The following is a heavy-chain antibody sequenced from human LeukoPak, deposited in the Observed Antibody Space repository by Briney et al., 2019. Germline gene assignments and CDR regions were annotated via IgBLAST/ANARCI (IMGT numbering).Heavy chain of an antibody. J-gene: IGHJ4*02. CDR1: GGPISSYY. D-gene: IGHD4-17*01. CDR2: IYTSGST. Sequence: SETLSLICTVSGGPISSYYWSWIRQPAGKGLEWIGRIYTSGSTNYNPSLKSRVTMSVDTSKNQFSLKLSSVTAADTAVYYCAREGLYGDYDGGSFYWGQGTLVTVSS. CDR3: AREGLYGDYDGGSFY. V-gene: IGHV4-4*07.